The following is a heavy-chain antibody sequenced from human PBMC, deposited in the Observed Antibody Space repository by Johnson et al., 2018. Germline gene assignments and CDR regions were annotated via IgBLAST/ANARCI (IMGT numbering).Heavy chain of an antibody. D-gene: IGHD1-1*01. CDR1: GFTFSSYS. CDR3: ARDAGTVVSGYFQH. J-gene: IGHJ1*01. V-gene: IGHV3-21*01. CDR2: ISSSSSYI. Sequence: VQLVESGGGLVKPGGSLRLSCAASGFTFSSYSMNWVRQAPGKGLEWVSSISSSSSYIYYADSVKGRFTISRENAKNSLYLQMNSLRAEDRAVYYCARDAGTVVSGYFQHWGQGTLVTVAS.